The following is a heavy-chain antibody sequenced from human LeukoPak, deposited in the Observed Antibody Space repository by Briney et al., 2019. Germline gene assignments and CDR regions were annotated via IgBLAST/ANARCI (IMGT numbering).Heavy chain of an antibody. J-gene: IGHJ4*02. CDR1: GASISSYY. CDR3: ARQNGQLVNY. V-gene: IGHV4-59*08. CDR2: VSDSGST. D-gene: IGHD6-6*01. Sequence: PSETLSLTCTVSGASISSYYWSWIRQPPGKGLELIGYVSDSGSTNYNPSLNSRVTISVDTSTNQFSLKLSSVPAADPAVYYCARQNGQLVNYWGQGILVTVSS.